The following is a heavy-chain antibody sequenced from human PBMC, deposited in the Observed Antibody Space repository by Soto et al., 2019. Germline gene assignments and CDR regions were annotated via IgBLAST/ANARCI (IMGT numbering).Heavy chain of an antibody. V-gene: IGHV4-59*08. CDR1: GGSISSYY. Sequence: SETLSLTCTVSGGSISSYYWSWIRQPPGKGLEWIGYIYYSGSTNYNPSLKSRVTISVDTSKNQFSLKLSSVTAADTAVYYCARHVSNYGDYVDYWGQGTLVTVSS. CDR2: IYYSGST. D-gene: IGHD4-17*01. CDR3: ARHVSNYGDYVDY. J-gene: IGHJ4*02.